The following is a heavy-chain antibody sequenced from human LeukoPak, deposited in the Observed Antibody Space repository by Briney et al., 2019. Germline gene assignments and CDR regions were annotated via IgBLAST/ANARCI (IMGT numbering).Heavy chain of an antibody. D-gene: IGHD6-13*01. CDR3: ARAIAAAKEWFDP. J-gene: IGHJ5*02. Sequence: GGSLRLSCAASGFTVSSNYMSWVRQAPGKGLQWVSLIYSGGNTYYADSVKGRFTISRDNAKNSLYLQMNSLRAEDTAVYYCARAIAAAKEWFDPWGQGTLVTVSS. V-gene: IGHV3-53*01. CDR1: GFTVSSNY. CDR2: IYSGGNT.